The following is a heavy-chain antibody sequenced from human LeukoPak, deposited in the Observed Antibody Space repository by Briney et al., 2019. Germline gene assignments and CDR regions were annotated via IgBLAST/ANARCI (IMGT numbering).Heavy chain of an antibody. V-gene: IGHV3-30*03. J-gene: IGHJ4*02. CDR1: GFTFSTYG. CDR3: SLGMGSTWYGNNFDY. D-gene: IGHD6-13*01. CDR2: ISHDGNLK. Sequence: GGSLRLSCAASGFTFSTYGMHWVRQAPGKGLEWVAVISHDGNLKYYGDSVKGRFTISRDNSRNTLYLQMNSLGAEDTALYYCSLGMGSTWYGNNFDYWGQGTLVTVSS.